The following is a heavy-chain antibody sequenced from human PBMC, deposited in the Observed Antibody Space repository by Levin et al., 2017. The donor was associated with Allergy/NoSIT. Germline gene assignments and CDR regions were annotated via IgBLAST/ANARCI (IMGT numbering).Heavy chain of an antibody. J-gene: IGHJ4*02. CDR3: ARDPSAGH. CDR1: GYTFTGYY. CDR2: INPNSGGT. V-gene: IGHV1-2*02. Sequence: GESLKISCKASGYTFTGYYMQWVRQAPGQGLEWMGWINPNSGGTKYAQKFQGRVTMTRDTSISTAYMELSRLSSDDTAVYYCARDPSAGHWGQGTLVTVSS. D-gene: IGHD6-19*01.